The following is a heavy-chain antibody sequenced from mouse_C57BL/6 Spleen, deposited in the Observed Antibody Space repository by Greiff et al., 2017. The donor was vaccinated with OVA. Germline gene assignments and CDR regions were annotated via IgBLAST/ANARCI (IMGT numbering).Heavy chain of an antibody. D-gene: IGHD2-4*01. V-gene: IGHV10-1*01. Sequence: EVKVVESGGGLVQPKGSLKLSCAASGFSFNTYAMNWVRQAPGKGLEWVARIRSKSNNYATYYADSVKDRFTISRDDSESMLYLQMNNLKTEDTAMYYCVRLNYDYDWFAYWGQGTLVTVSA. J-gene: IGHJ3*01. CDR2: IRSKSNNYAT. CDR1: GFSFNTYA. CDR3: VRLNYDYDWFAY.